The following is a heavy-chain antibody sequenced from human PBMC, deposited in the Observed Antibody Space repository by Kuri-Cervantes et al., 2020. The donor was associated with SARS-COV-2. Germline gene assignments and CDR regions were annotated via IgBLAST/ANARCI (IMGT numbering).Heavy chain of an antibody. Sequence: ASVKVSCKASGYTFTTSDINWVRQAPGQGLEWMGIINPSGSGTRYPQRFQGRVTMTRDTSTSTVYMELSSLTSEDTAVYFCVVGFFSSRKWDYWGQGTLVTVSS. CDR2: INPSGSGT. CDR3: VVGFFSSRKWDY. V-gene: IGHV1-46*01. CDR1: GYTFTTSD. D-gene: IGHD2-15*01. J-gene: IGHJ4*02.